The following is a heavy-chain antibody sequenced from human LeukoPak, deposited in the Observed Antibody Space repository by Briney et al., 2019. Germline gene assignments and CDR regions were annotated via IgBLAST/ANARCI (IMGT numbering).Heavy chain of an antibody. V-gene: IGHV1-69*13. CDR1: GGTFSSYA. CDR3: ARGTDSDIDYYYYYGMDV. J-gene: IGHJ6*02. Sequence: SVKVSCKASGGTFSSYAISWVRQAPGQGLEWMGGIIPIFGTANYAQKFQGRVTITADESTSTASMELSSLRSEDTAVYYCARGTDSDIDYYYYYGMDVWGQGTTVTVSS. CDR2: IIPIFGTA. D-gene: IGHD1-14*01.